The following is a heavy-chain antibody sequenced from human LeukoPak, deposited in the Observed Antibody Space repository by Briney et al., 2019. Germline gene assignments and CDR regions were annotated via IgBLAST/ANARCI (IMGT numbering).Heavy chain of an antibody. Sequence: SQTLSLTCTVSGGSISSGGCYWSWIRQPPGKGLEWIGYIYHSGSTYYNPSLKSRVTISVDRSKNQFSLKLSSVTAADTAVYYCARGSSSWYRWFDPWGQGTLVTVSS. CDR2: IYHSGST. J-gene: IGHJ5*02. V-gene: IGHV4-30-2*01. D-gene: IGHD6-13*01. CDR1: GGSISSGGCY. CDR3: ARGSSSWYRWFDP.